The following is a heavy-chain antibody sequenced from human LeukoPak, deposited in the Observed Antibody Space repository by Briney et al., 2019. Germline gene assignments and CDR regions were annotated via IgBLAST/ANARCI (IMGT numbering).Heavy chain of an antibody. CDR1: SYSISSGYY. Sequence: PSETLSHTCTVSSYSISSGYYWGWIRQPPGKGLEWLGDIYHSGSTYYNPSLKSRVTISVDTSKNQFSLKLSSVTAADTAVYYCARGLIGWSKTFDYWGQGTLVTVSS. CDR3: ARGLIGWSKTFDY. D-gene: IGHD6-19*01. V-gene: IGHV4-38-2*02. J-gene: IGHJ4*02. CDR2: IYHSGST.